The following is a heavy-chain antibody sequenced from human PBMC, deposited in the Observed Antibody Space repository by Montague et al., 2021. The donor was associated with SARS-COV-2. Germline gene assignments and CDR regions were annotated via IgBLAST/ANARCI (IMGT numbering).Heavy chain of an antibody. CDR2: IYYTWST. J-gene: IGHJ5*02. Sequence: SETLSLTCTVSGGSIRSYFWSWIWQPPGKGLEWIGYIYYTWSTNYNSSLNSRVTMSISMSENQFALKLNSVTAADTAVYYCARAIGAPENWFDPWGQGTLVTVSS. CDR3: ARAIGAPENWFDP. CDR1: GGSIRSYF. V-gene: IGHV4-59*12. D-gene: IGHD3-16*01.